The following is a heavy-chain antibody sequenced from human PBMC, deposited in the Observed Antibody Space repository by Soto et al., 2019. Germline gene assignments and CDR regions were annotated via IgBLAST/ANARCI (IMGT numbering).Heavy chain of an antibody. V-gene: IGHV1-69*13. J-gene: IGHJ4*02. Sequence: ASVKVSCKASGGTFSSYAISWVRQAPGQGLEWMGGIIPIFGTANYAQKFQGRVTIIADESTSTAYMELSSLRSEDTAVYYCARGASGWYSDYWGQGTLVTVSS. D-gene: IGHD6-19*01. CDR3: ARGASGWYSDY. CDR2: IIPIFGTA. CDR1: GGTFSSYA.